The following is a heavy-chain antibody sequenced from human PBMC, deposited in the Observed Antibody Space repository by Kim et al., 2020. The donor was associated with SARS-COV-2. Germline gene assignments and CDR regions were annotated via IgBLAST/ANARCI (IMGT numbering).Heavy chain of an antibody. Sequence: GGSLRLSCAASGFSFSTCSMTWVRQAPGKGLEWVSSISSISSYIWYTDSVKGRFTVSRDNAKNSLYLQMNSLRVEDTAVYYCARPISFRGVVVPETGDFFYYGMDVWGQGATVTVSS. V-gene: IGHV3-21*01. CDR1: GFSFSTCS. D-gene: IGHD2-15*01. J-gene: IGHJ6*02. CDR2: ISSISSYI. CDR3: ARPISFRGVVVPETGDFFYYGMDV.